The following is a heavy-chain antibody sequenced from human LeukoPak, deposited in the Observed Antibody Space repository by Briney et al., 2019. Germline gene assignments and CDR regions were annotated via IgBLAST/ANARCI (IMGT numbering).Heavy chain of an antibody. D-gene: IGHD6-13*01. CDR1: GCTFTSYD. Sequence: ASVKVPSTASGCTFTSYDINWVRQATGQGLEWMGWMNPNSGNTGYAQKFQGRVTMTRNTSISTAYMELSSLRSKDTAVYYCARTGTKGIAAVYYYSYYMDVWGKGTTVTVSS. V-gene: IGHV1-8*01. CDR3: ARTGTKGIAAVYYYSYYMDV. J-gene: IGHJ6*03. CDR2: MNPNSGNT.